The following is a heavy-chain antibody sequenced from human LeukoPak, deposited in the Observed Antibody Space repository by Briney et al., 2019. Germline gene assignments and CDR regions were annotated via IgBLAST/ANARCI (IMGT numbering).Heavy chain of an antibody. CDR2: ISRNSGSI. J-gene: IGHJ4*02. Sequence: PGRSLRLSCAASGFTFDDYAMHWVRQAPGKGLEWVSGISRNSGSIGYADSVKGRFTISRDNAKNSLYLQMNSLRAEDMALYYCAKDRGSSSSYFDYWGQGTLVTVSS. V-gene: IGHV3-9*03. CDR1: GFTFDDYA. D-gene: IGHD6-6*01. CDR3: AKDRGSSSSYFDY.